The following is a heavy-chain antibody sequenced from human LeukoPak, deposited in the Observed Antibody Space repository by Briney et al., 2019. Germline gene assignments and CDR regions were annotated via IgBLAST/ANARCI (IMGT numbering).Heavy chain of an antibody. CDR2: ISGSGGST. CDR3: AKDIGIEVACIFDY. V-gene: IGHV3-23*01. J-gene: IGHJ4*02. D-gene: IGHD6-19*01. CDR1: GFTFNSYA. Sequence: GGSLRLSCGASGFTFNSYAMSWVHQAPGKALTWVSAISGSGGSTYYADSVKGRFTITRDDSKKTLYLQMNSVRAEDTAVYYCAKDIGIEVACIFDYWGQGTLVTVSS.